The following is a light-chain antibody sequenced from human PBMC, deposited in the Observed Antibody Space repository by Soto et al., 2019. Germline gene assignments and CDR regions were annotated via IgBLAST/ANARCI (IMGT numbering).Light chain of an antibody. CDR1: SSDVGGYNY. Sequence: QSALTQPASVSGSPGQSITISCTGTSSDVGGYNYVSWYQQHPGKAPKLMIYEVSNRPSGVSNRFSGSKSGNTASLTISGHQAEDEADSYCSSYTSSSTYVVFGGGTKLTVL. CDR2: EVS. CDR3: SSYTSSSTYVV. V-gene: IGLV2-14*01. J-gene: IGLJ2*01.